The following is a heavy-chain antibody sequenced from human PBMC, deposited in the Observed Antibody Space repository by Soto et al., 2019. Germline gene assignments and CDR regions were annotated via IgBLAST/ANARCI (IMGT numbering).Heavy chain of an antibody. V-gene: IGHV1-69*05. J-gene: IGHJ3*02. CDR1: GGTFSSYA. D-gene: IGHD6-19*01. CDR2: IIPIFGTA. CDR3: ARSDMTVAAAFNI. Sequence: SVKVSCKASGGTFSSYAISWVRQAPGQGLEWMGGIIPIFGTANYAQNFQGRVTITRDTSARTAYLELSSLRSEDTAVYFCARSDMTVAAAFNIWGQGTKVTVSS.